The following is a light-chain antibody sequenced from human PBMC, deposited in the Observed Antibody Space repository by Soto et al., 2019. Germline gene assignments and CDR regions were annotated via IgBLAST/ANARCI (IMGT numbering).Light chain of an antibody. V-gene: IGKV1-5*01. CDR2: DAS. J-gene: IGKJ4*01. CDR3: QQYKSHTQLT. CDR1: QDISNY. Sequence: DIQMTQSPSSLSASVVDRVTIACQASQDISNYLNWYQQKPGKAPNLLIYDASTLESGVPSTFSGSGSGTEFTLTISSLQSDDFATYYCQQYKSHTQLTFGGGTKVDIK.